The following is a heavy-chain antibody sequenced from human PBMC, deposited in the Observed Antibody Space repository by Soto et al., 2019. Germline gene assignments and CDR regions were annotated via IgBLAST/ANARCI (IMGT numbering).Heavy chain of an antibody. D-gene: IGHD2-21*01. CDR3: GRELGYFAY. Sequence: SETLSLTCAVSGDSISSSNWWSWVRQPPGKGLEWIGEIYHSDSTNYNPSLKSRVTISVDKSNNQFSLKLSSVTAADTAVYYCGRELGYFAYGGQGPLVTVPS. V-gene: IGHV4-4*02. CDR2: IYHSDST. J-gene: IGHJ4*02. CDR1: GDSISSSNW.